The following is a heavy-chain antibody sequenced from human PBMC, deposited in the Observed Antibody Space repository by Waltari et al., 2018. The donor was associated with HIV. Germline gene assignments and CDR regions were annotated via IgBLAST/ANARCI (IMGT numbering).Heavy chain of an antibody. J-gene: IGHJ4*02. CDR1: GFTFSPYA. D-gene: IGHD3-22*01. Sequence: QVQLVESGGGVVQPGRSLRLSCAASGFTFSPYAMHWVRQAPGKGLGWGAIISYGGRNKSYADSVKGRFTITRDNSKNTVYLQMNSLSGEDTAVYYCARDGHFYDSRPLDYWGQGTRVTVSS. CDR2: ISYGGRNK. V-gene: IGHV3-30*04. CDR3: ARDGHFYDSRPLDY.